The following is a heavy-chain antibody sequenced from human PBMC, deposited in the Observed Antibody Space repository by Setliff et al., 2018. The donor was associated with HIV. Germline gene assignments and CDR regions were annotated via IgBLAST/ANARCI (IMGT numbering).Heavy chain of an antibody. CDR3: ARQTATGTSATFDS. Sequence: SETLSLTCAVSGYSISTAYYWTWIRQPAGEGLEWIGRTHASGTTQCEPSLKNRCSMSIDTSKNQFSLKLSSVTAADTAVYYCARQTATGTSATFDSWGQGSLVTVSS. CDR2: THASGTT. J-gene: IGHJ4*02. D-gene: IGHD2-21*02. CDR1: GYSISTAYY. V-gene: IGHV4-4*07.